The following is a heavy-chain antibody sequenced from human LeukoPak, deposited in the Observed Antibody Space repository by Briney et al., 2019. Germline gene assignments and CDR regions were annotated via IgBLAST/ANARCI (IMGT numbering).Heavy chain of an antibody. CDR3: ARGSQEDYYDSSGYLGLDY. V-gene: IGHV3-23*01. Sequence: GGSLRLSCAASGFTFSSYAMAWVRQPPGKGLEWVSTISASGGGTYYADSVMGRFTISRDNSKNTLYLQMNSLRAEDTAVYYCARGSQEDYYDSSGYLGLDYWGQGTLVTVSS. CDR2: ISASGGGT. D-gene: IGHD3-22*01. J-gene: IGHJ4*02. CDR1: GFTFSSYA.